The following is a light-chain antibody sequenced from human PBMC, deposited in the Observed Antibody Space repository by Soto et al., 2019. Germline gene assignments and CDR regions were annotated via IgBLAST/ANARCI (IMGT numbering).Light chain of an antibody. CDR3: QQSYSSPLT. Sequence: DIQMTQSPSSLSASVGDRVTIACRASEGITSSLNWYQHKSGKAPKLLIYAASNVQSGVPSRFSGSGSGTDFTLTISSLQPEDFATYFCQQSYSSPLTFGGGTKVEIK. V-gene: IGKV1-39*01. J-gene: IGKJ4*01. CDR1: EGITSS. CDR2: AAS.